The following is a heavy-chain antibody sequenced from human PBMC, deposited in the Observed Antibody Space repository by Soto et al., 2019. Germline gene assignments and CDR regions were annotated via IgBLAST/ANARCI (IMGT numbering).Heavy chain of an antibody. CDR1: GYTFTSYG. CDR2: ISAYNGST. Sequence: ASVKVACKASGYTFTSYGISWVRQAPGQGLEWMGWISAYNGSTNYAQKLQGRVTMTTDTSTSTAYMELRSLRSDDTAVYYCARVAGDIVVVPAAIGAVWFDPWGQGTLVTVSS. D-gene: IGHD2-2*02. J-gene: IGHJ5*02. V-gene: IGHV1-18*01. CDR3: ARVAGDIVVVPAAIGAVWFDP.